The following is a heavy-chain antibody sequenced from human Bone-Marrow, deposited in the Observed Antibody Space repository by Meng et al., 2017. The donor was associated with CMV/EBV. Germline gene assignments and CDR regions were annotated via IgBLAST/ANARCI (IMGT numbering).Heavy chain of an antibody. CDR1: GYDFSTYW. V-gene: IGHV5-51*01. CDR3: ARQTSGWPNWFDP. CDR2: IYPPDSKT. D-gene: IGHD6-19*01. J-gene: IGHJ5*02. Sequence: GESLKISCTASGYDFSTYWIGWVRQTPDKGLEWMGIIYPPDSKTKYSPSFQGHVTISVDKSISTAYLQWSSLKASDTAMYYCARQTSGWPNWFDPWGQRTVVTVSS.